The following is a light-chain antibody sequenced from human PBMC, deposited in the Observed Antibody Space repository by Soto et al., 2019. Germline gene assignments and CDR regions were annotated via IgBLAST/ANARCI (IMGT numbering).Light chain of an antibody. Sequence: IQMTQTPSTLSASVGDRVTIACRASQSVSPWLAWYQQKPGKAPKLLIYDVSNLQSGVPSRFSGSGSGTEFTLTISSLQPDDFATYYCQQYNTFSHPFGQGTKLEIK. CDR3: QQYNTFSHP. V-gene: IGKV1-5*01. CDR2: DVS. J-gene: IGKJ2*01. CDR1: QSVSPW.